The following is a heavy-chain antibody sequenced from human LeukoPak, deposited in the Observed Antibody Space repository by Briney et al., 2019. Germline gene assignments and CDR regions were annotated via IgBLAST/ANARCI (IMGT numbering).Heavy chain of an antibody. CDR1: GGSISSGNYY. CDR3: ARGLRYCSSTSCYGGFDY. Sequence: SETLSLTCTVSGGSISSGNYYWSWIRQPAGKGLEWIGRIYSSGSTNYNPPLKSRVTMSVDTSKNQFSLKLSSVTAADTAVYYCARGLRYCSSTSCYGGFDYWGQGTLVTVSS. CDR2: IYSSGST. D-gene: IGHD2-2*01. J-gene: IGHJ4*02. V-gene: IGHV4-61*02.